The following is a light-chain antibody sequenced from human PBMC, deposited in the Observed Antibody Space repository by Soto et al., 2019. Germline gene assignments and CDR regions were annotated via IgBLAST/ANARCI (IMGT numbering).Light chain of an antibody. V-gene: IGLV2-14*01. J-gene: IGLJ1*01. CDR2: EVT. CDR3: SSFTSRFTFV. CDR1: RSDVGAYNY. Sequence: QSVLTQPASVSGSPGQSIAISCTGTRSDVGAYNYVSWYQQHPGKAPKLMISEVTNRPSGASDRFSGSKSGSTASLTISGLQAEDEADYYCSSFTSRFTFVFGTGTKVTVL.